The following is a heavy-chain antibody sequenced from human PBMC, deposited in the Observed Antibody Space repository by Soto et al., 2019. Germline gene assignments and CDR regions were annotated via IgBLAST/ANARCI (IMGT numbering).Heavy chain of an antibody. V-gene: IGHV3-23*01. D-gene: IGHD6-6*01. CDR1: GFTFSSYA. Sequence: PGGSLRLSCAASGFTFSSYAMSWVRQAPGKGLEWVSAISGSGGSTYYADSVKGRFTISRDNSKNTLYLQMNSLRAEDTAVYYCAKGPFEYRSSSASYYYYYMDVWGKGTTVTVSS. CDR3: AKGPFEYRSSSASYYYYYMDV. CDR2: ISGSGGST. J-gene: IGHJ6*03.